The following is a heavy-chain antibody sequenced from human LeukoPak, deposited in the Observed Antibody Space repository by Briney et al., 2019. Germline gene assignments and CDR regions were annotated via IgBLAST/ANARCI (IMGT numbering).Heavy chain of an antibody. CDR2: IRWNSGSI. V-gene: IGHV3-9*01. CDR3: AKTMYNWNDLDAFDI. Sequence: GGSLRLSCAASGLTLNTNYMSWVRQSPGKGLEWVSGIRWNSGSIFYADFVKGRFIISRDNANNFLYLKMNSLSAEDTALYYCAKTMYNWNDLDAFDIWGQGTMVSVSS. D-gene: IGHD1-1*01. CDR1: GLTLNTNY. J-gene: IGHJ3*02.